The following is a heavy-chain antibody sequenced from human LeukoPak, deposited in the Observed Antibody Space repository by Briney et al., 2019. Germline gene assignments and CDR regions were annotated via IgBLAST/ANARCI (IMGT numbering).Heavy chain of an antibody. D-gene: IGHD6-19*01. V-gene: IGHV3-7*01. CDR3: ARDGQQWLVPPSRYYFDY. CDR2: IKQDGSEK. Sequence: GGSLRLSCAASGFTLSSYWMSWVRQAPGKGLEWVANIKQDGSEKYYVDSVKGRFTISRDNAKNSLYLQMNSLRAEDTAVYYCARDGQQWLVPPSRYYFDYWGQGTLVTVSS. CDR1: GFTLSSYW. J-gene: IGHJ4*02.